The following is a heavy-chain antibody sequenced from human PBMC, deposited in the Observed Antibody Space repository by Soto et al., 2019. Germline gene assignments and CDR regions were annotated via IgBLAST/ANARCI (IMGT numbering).Heavy chain of an antibody. V-gene: IGHV1-69*06. Sequence: SVKVSCKASGGTFSSYAIRLVRQAPGQGLEWMGGIIPIFGTANYAQKFQGRVTITADKSTSTAYMELSSLRSEDTAVYYCASSGRFLEWLSEDPYYYYGMDVWGQGTTVTVSS. CDR3: ASSGRFLEWLSEDPYYYYGMDV. CDR1: GGTFSSYA. J-gene: IGHJ6*02. CDR2: IIPIFGTA. D-gene: IGHD3-3*01.